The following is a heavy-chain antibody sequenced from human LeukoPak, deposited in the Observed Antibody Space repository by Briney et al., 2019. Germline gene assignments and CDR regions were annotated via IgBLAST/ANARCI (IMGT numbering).Heavy chain of an antibody. CDR1: GYTFTSYG. CDR3: ARGLRGYSGYDPVDN. V-gene: IGHV1-18*01. CDR2: ISAYNGNT. D-gene: IGHD5-12*01. Sequence: GASVKVSCKASGYTFTSYGISWVRQAPGQGLEWMGWISAYNGNTNYAQKLQGRVTMTTDTSTSTAYMELRSLRSDDTAVYYCARGLRGYSGYDPVDNWGQGTLVTVSS. J-gene: IGHJ4*02.